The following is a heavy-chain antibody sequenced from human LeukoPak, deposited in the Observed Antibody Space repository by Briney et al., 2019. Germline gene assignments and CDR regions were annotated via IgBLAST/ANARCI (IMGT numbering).Heavy chain of an antibody. J-gene: IGHJ4*02. V-gene: IGHV3-74*01. CDR1: GFTFSSYW. CDR3: VRGRPYGNDY. Sequence: TGGSLRLSCAASGFTFSSYWMNWVRQAPGKGLVWVSRIASDGSSTTYADSVKGRFSISRDNAKNTLYLQMNSLRVEDTAVYYCVRGRPYGNDYWGQGTLVTVSS. D-gene: IGHD3-10*01. CDR2: IASDGSST.